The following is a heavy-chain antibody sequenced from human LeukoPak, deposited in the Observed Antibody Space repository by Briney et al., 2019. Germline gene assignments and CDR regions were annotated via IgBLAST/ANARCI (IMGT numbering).Heavy chain of an antibody. CDR1: GGSIATYY. CDR2: LYPSGST. J-gene: IGHJ4*02. CDR3: ARDRGHFDSSGYLISY. D-gene: IGHD3-22*01. Sequence: PSETLSVTCTVSGGSIATYYWSWIRQPAGKGLEWIGRLYPSGSTNYNPSLKSRITLSMDTSKIQFSLRLSSVTAADTAVYYCARDRGHFDSSGYLISYWGQGTLVTVSS. V-gene: IGHV4-4*07.